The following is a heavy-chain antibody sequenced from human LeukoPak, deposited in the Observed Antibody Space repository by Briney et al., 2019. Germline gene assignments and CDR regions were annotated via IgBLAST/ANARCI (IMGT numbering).Heavy chain of an antibody. J-gene: IGHJ6*03. Sequence: PGGSLRLSCAASGFSFSNYGMNWVRQAPGKGLEWISYISSASSTIYYADSMKGRFTISRDNAKNSLYLQMNSLTAEDTAVYYCVRDRSLGSQYYYYIDVWGKGTTVTVPS. D-gene: IGHD2/OR15-2a*01. V-gene: IGHV3-48*01. CDR1: GFSFSNYG. CDR2: ISSASSTI. CDR3: VRDRSLGSQYYYYIDV.